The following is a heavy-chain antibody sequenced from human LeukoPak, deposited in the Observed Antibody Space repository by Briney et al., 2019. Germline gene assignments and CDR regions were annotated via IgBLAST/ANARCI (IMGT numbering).Heavy chain of an antibody. D-gene: IGHD5-18*01. CDR1: GFTFSDYY. CDR2: ISSRGSTI. J-gene: IGHJ4*02. CDR3: ARHLSGVAGYTYGRGIDY. Sequence: GGSLRLSCAASGFTFSDYYMSWIRQAPGKGLEWVSYISSRGSTIYYADSVKGRFTISRDNAKNSLYLQMNSLRAEDTAIYYCARHLSGVAGYTYGRGIDYWGQGTLVTVSS. V-gene: IGHV3-11*04.